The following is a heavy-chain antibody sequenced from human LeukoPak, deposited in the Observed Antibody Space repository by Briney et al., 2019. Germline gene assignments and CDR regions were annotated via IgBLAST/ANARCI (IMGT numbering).Heavy chain of an antibody. CDR1: GFTFSYAW. CDR3: TTLRLTASDS. CDR2: IKSRGDGGTI. D-gene: IGHD5-18*01. Sequence: GGSLRLSCEAAGFTFSYAWMSWVRQAPGKGPEWVGRIKSRGDGGTIDYAEPVKGRFIISRDDSRNTLYLQMNNLKIEDTAMYYCTTLRLTASDSWGQGTRVSVSS. V-gene: IGHV3-15*01. J-gene: IGHJ5*02.